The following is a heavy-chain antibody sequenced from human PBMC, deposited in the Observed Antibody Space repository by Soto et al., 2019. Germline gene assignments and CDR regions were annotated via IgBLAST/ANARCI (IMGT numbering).Heavy chain of an antibody. CDR1: GLSHSISRLG. CDR2: MYSDDDK. J-gene: IGHJ1*01. V-gene: IGHV2-5*02. D-gene: IGHD1-26*01. Sequence: QITLKESGPALLTPTQTLTLTCTFSGLSHSISRLGVGWIRQPPGKALEWLTLMYSDDDKRYNPSLESRLTITKDISKNQVVLTMTNLDPVDTATYYCVQNDAFYSAEYFQHWGQGALVTVSS. CDR3: VQNDAFYSAEYFQH.